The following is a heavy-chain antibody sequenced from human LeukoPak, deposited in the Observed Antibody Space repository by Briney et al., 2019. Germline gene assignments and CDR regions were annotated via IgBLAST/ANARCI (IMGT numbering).Heavy chain of an antibody. D-gene: IGHD3-22*01. CDR2: IKQDGSEK. Sequence: PGGSLRLSCAASGFTFSSYWMSWVRQAPGKGLEWVANIKQDGSEKYYVDSVKGRFTISRDNAKNSLYLQMNSLRAEDTAVYYCARDLDYYDSSGGYDYWGEGTLVTVSS. J-gene: IGHJ4*02. V-gene: IGHV3-7*01. CDR3: ARDLDYYDSSGGYDY. CDR1: GFTFSSYW.